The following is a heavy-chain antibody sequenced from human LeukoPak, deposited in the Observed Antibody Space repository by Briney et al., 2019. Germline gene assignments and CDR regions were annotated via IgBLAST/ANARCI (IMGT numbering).Heavy chain of an antibody. Sequence: ASVKVSCKASGYTFTGYYMHWVRQAPGQGLKWMGWINPNSGGTNYAQKFQGWVTMTRDTSISTAYMELSRLRSDDTAVYYCARASSTSSNWFDPWGQGTLVTVSS. V-gene: IGHV1-2*04. CDR3: ARASSTSSNWFDP. D-gene: IGHD2-2*01. CDR2: INPNSGGT. J-gene: IGHJ5*02. CDR1: GYTFTGYY.